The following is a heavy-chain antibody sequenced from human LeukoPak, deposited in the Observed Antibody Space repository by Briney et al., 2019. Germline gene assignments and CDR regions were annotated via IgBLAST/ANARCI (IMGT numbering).Heavy chain of an antibody. CDR1: GDSVSSNSAA. Sequence: SQTLSLTCAISGDSVSSNSAAWNWIRQSPSRGLEWLGRTYYRSKWYNDYAVSVKSRITINPDTSKNQFSLQLNSVTPEDTAVYYCARDRGSGSQRLGGYYYYGMDVWGQGTTVTVSS. CDR2: TYYRSKWYN. D-gene: IGHD3-10*01. J-gene: IGHJ6*02. CDR3: ARDRGSGSQRLGGYYYYGMDV. V-gene: IGHV6-1*01.